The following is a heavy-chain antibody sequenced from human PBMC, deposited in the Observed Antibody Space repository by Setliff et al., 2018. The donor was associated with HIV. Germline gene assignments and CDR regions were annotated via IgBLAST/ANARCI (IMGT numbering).Heavy chain of an antibody. Sequence: ASVKVSCKTSGYMFNIYYMHWVRQVPGQGLEWMGWSNPNTGGTKYAQKFQGRVTMTMDTSTTTAYMELSGLKSDDTAVYYCARDHVVCSGGTCRSDDPYYYYYMNVWGQGTTVTVSS. D-gene: IGHD2-15*01. V-gene: IGHV1-2*02. CDR2: SNPNTGGT. J-gene: IGHJ6*03. CDR1: GYMFNIYY. CDR3: ARDHVVCSGGTCRSDDPYYYYYMNV.